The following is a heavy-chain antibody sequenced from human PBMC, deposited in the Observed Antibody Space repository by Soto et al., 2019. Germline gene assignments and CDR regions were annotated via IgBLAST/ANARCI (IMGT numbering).Heavy chain of an antibody. J-gene: IGHJ5*02. V-gene: IGHV3-33*01. CDR3: ARDSETYYYGSGSYREKNWFDP. CDR2: IWYDGSNK. D-gene: IGHD3-10*01. Sequence: GESLKISCAASGFTFSSYGMHWVRQAPGKGLEWVAVIWYDGSNKYYADSVKGRFTISRDNSKNTLYLQMNSLRAEDTAVYYCARDSETYYYGSGSYREKNWFDPWGQGTLVTVSS. CDR1: GFTFSSYG.